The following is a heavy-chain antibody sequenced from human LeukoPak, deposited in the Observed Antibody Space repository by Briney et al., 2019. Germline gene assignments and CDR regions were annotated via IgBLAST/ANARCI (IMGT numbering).Heavy chain of an antibody. D-gene: IGHD4-11*01. CDR2: IYPDDSET. J-gene: IGHJ4*02. Sequence: PGESLKIPCKGSGYSFSTYWIGWVRQMPGKGLEWMGIIYPDDSETRYSPSFQGQVTISADKSITTAYLQWSSLKASDTAIYYCARAPTVTRRPLFDYWGRGTLASVSA. CDR3: ARAPTVTRRPLFDY. CDR1: GYSFSTYW. V-gene: IGHV5-51*01.